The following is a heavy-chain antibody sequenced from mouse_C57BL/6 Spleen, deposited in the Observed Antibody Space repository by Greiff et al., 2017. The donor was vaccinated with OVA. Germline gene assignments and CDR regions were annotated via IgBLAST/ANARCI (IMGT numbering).Heavy chain of an antibody. CDR1: GYAFSSSW. CDR2: IYPGDGDT. Sequence: VHLVESGPELVKPGASVKISCKASGYAFSSSWMNWVKQRPGKGLEWIGRIYPGDGDTNYNGKFKGKATLTADKSSSTAYMQLSSLTSEDSAVYFCARKLGQGYYFDYWGQGTTLTVSS. J-gene: IGHJ2*01. V-gene: IGHV1-82*01. D-gene: IGHD3-3*01. CDR3: ARKLGQGYYFDY.